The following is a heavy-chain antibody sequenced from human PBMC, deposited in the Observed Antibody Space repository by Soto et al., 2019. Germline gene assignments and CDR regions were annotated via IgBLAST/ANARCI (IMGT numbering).Heavy chain of an antibody. V-gene: IGHV4-30-4*01. CDR1: GGSISSGDYY. CDR3: ASQKLDVPAYFDY. J-gene: IGHJ4*02. Sequence: PSETLSLTCTVSGGSISSGDYYWSWIRQPPGKGLEWIGYIYYSGSTYYNPSLKSRVTIPVDTSKNQFSLKLTSVTAADTAVYYCASQKLDVPAYFDYWGQGTLVTVSS. D-gene: IGHD1-1*01. CDR2: IYYSGST.